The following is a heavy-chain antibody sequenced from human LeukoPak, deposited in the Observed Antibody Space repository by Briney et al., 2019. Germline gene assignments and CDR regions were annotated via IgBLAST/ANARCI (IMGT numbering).Heavy chain of an antibody. CDR2: ISWNSGSI. CDR1: GFTFDDYA. V-gene: IGHV3-9*03. Sequence: GGSLRLSCAASGFTFDDYAMHWVRQAPGKGLEWVSGISWNSGSIGYADSVKGRFTISRDNAKNSLYLQMNSLRAEDMALYYCAKDKGVRGVIIGLHDAFDIWGQGTMVTVSS. D-gene: IGHD3-10*02. J-gene: IGHJ3*02. CDR3: AKDKGVRGVIIGLHDAFDI.